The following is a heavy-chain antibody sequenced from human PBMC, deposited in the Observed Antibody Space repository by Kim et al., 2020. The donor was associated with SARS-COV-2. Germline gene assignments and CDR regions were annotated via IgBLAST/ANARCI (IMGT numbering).Heavy chain of an antibody. CDR2: IFPGDSDI. CDR3: ARSRGVIHYYFDY. V-gene: IGHV5-51*01. D-gene: IGHD3-10*01. Sequence: GESLKISCKGFGYRFTNYWIGWVCQMPGKGLEWMGIIFPGDSDIKYNPSFQGQVTISADNSISTAYLQWNSLKASDTAMYFCARSRGVIHYYFDYWGQGTLVSVSS. J-gene: IGHJ4*02. CDR1: GYRFTNYW.